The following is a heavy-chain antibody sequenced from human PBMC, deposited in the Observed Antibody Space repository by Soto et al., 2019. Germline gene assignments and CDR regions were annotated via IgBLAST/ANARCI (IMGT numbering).Heavy chain of an antibody. CDR3: ARDITMVRGVTYHFDY. CDR1: GYTFTSYA. D-gene: IGHD3-10*01. CDR2: MNAGNGNT. Sequence: QVQLVQSGAEVKKPGASVKVSCKASGYTFTSYAMHWVRQAPGQRLEWMGWMNAGNGNTKYSQKFQGRVTITRDTSASTAYLELSSLRSEDTAVYYCARDITMVRGVTYHFDYWGQGTLVTVSS. J-gene: IGHJ4*02. V-gene: IGHV1-3*01.